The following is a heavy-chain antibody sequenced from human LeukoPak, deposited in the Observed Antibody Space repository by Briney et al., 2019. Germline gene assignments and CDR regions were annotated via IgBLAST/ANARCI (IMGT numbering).Heavy chain of an antibody. CDR3: AKVIGGRRDPFDY. J-gene: IGHJ4*02. CDR1: GFTFSRYA. CDR2: ISGSGGST. Sequence: HAGGSLRLSCAASGFTFSRYAMSWVRQAPGKGLEWVSAISGSGGSTYYADSVKGRFTISRDNSKNTLYLQMNSLRAEDTAVYYCAKVIGGRRDPFDYWGQGTLVTVSS. V-gene: IGHV3-23*01.